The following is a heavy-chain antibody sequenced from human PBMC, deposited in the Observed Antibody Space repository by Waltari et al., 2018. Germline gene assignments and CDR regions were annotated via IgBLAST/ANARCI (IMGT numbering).Heavy chain of an antibody. CDR1: GYSIRSGHH. J-gene: IGHJ4*02. Sequence: QVQLQESGPGLLRPSETLSLTCTVSGYSIRSGHHWGWIRQPPGKGLEWAGRIDYSGSTNYNPSLKSRVSISIDTSKNQSSLRLTSVTAADTAVYYCAREGYSTSFDYWGRGMLVTVSS. CDR3: AREGYSTSFDY. D-gene: IGHD6-13*01. CDR2: IDYSGST. V-gene: IGHV4-38-2*02.